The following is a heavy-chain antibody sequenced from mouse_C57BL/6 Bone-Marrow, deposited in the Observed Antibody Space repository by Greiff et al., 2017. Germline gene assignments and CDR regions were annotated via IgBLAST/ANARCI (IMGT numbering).Heavy chain of an antibody. Sequence: VQLQQPGAELVKPGALVKLSCKASGYTFTSYWMQWVKQRPGQGLEWIGEIDPSDSYTNYNQKFKGKATLTVDTSSSTAYMQLSSLTSEDSAVYYCARMGWSFDYWGQGTTLTVSS. CDR2: IDPSDSYT. CDR1: GYTFTSYW. V-gene: IGHV1-50*01. D-gene: IGHD2-3*01. J-gene: IGHJ2*01. CDR3: ARMGWSFDY.